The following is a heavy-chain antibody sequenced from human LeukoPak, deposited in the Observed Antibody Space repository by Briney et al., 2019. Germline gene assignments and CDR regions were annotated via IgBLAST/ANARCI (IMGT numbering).Heavy chain of an antibody. CDR2: IRGSGGGT. J-gene: IGHJ3*02. D-gene: IGHD4-17*01. Sequence: GGSLRLSCAASGFTFSNYAMMWLRQAPGKGPEWVSAIRGSGGGTEYADSVRGRFTISRDNSKNSLYLQMNRLRAEDTAVYYCARDPNGDYVGAFDILGQGTTVTVSS. V-gene: IGHV3-23*01. CDR3: ARDPNGDYVGAFDI. CDR1: GFTFSNYA.